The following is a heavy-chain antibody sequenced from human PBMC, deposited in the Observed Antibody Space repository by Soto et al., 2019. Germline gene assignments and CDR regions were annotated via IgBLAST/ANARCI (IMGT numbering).Heavy chain of an antibody. CDR2: IYPGDSDT. CDR1: VYSFSTYW. D-gene: IGHD1-26*01. CDR3: ARSGRNGYYGMDV. J-gene: IGHJ6*02. Sequence: PGESLKISCKGSVYSFSTYWIGWVRQMPGKGLEWMGIIYPGDSDTRYRPSLQGQVTISADKSISTAFLQWSSLKASDTAIYYCARSGRNGYYGMDVWGQGTTVTVSS. V-gene: IGHV5-51*01.